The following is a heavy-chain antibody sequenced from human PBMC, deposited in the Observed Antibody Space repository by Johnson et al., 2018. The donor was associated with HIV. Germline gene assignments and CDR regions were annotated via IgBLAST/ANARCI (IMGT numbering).Heavy chain of an antibody. CDR3: AKVGEGYYDSSGYDAFDI. CDR1: GFTFSSYG. Sequence: QVQLVESGGGVVQPGGSLRLSCAASGFTFSSYGMHWVRQAPGKGLEWVAFIRYDGSNKYYADSVKGRFTISRDNSKNTLYLQMNSLRAEDTAVYYCAKVGEGYYDSSGYDAFDIWGQGTMVTVSS. CDR2: IRYDGSNK. V-gene: IGHV3-30*02. D-gene: IGHD3-22*01. J-gene: IGHJ3*02.